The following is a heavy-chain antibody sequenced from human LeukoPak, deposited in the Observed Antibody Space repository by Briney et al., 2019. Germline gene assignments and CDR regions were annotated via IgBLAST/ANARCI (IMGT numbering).Heavy chain of an antibody. CDR2: IYYSGST. CDR3: ARSPLSSIAARPSEYFPP. CDR1: GGSFSGYY. D-gene: IGHD6-6*01. J-gene: IGHJ1*01. Sequence: SETLSLTCAVYGGSFSGYYWSWIRQPPGKGLEWIGYIYYSGSTNYNPSLKSRVTISVDTSKNQFSLKLSSVTAADTAVYYCARSPLSSIAARPSEYFPPWGQGTLVTVSS. V-gene: IGHV4-59*08.